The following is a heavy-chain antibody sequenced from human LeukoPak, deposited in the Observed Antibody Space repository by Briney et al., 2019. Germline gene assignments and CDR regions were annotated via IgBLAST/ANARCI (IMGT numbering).Heavy chain of an antibody. V-gene: IGHV3-21*01. CDR1: GFTFSTCS. CDR3: AKPPEVGATVGYFDY. D-gene: IGHD1-26*01. J-gene: IGHJ4*02. Sequence: GGSLRLSCAASGFTFSTCSMNWVRQAPGKGLEWVSSISSRSDYIYYADSVKGRFTISRDNAKNSLYLQMNSLRADDTAVYYCAKPPEVGATVGYFDYWGQGTLVTVSS. CDR2: ISSRSDYI.